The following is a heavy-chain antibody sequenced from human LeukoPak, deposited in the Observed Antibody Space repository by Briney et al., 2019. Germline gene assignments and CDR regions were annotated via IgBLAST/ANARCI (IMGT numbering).Heavy chain of an antibody. CDR2: VDPDDGQR. V-gene: IGHV1-24*01. Sequence: ASVKVPCKISGYTLNDISVHWVRQPPGKGLEWMGGVDPDDGQRVYAQRFQGRVTMTEDTSTNTAYMELSRLRSEDTAVYYCATYCSSTSCYKGAYNWFDPWGQGTLVTVSS. CDR1: GYTLNDIS. CDR3: ATYCSSTSCYKGAYNWFDP. D-gene: IGHD2-2*01. J-gene: IGHJ5*02.